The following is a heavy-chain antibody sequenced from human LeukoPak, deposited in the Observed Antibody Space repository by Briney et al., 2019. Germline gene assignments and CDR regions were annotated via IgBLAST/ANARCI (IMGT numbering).Heavy chain of an antibody. CDR1: GGSISLSYYY. CDR3: ARGTLYSGWSYYFDY. CDR2: VYYSGTS. D-gene: IGHD6-19*01. V-gene: IGHV4-39*07. J-gene: IGHJ4*02. Sequence: SETLSLTCSVSGGSISLSYYYWGWIRQPPGKALEWIGSVYYSGTSSYNPSLKSRVTISVDMSKNHFSLRLSSVTAADTAMYYCARGTLYSGWSYYFDYWGQGSQVTVSS.